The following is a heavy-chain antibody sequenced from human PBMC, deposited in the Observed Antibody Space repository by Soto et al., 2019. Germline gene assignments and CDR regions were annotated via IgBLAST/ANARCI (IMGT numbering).Heavy chain of an antibody. CDR1: GGSISGHS. V-gene: IGHV4-4*07. Sequence: SETLSLTCTVSGGSISGHSWIWIRQPAGKGLEWIGHIYPSGSTSYNPSLRSRVTMSLDTSSNQIFLNLTSVTAADTAVFYCVRGRSYSVYDFWGPGTLVTVSS. D-gene: IGHD5-12*01. CDR2: IYPSGST. J-gene: IGHJ4*02. CDR3: VRGRSYSVYDF.